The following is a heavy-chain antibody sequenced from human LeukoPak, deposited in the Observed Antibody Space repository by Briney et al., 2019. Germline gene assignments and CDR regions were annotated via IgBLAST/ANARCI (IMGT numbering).Heavy chain of an antibody. J-gene: IGHJ4*02. V-gene: IGHV3-72*01. D-gene: IGHD3-10*01. CDR1: GFTVSDHH. CDR3: VCLIRGEPY. Sequence: SGGSLRLSCAASGFTVSDHHMEWVRQAPGKGLEWIGRSRGQGATHITQYAASLRGRFTVSGDDPTNSLHLESTSVEVEDTAVYYCVCLIRGEPYWGEGTLVTVSS. CDR2: SRGQGATHIT.